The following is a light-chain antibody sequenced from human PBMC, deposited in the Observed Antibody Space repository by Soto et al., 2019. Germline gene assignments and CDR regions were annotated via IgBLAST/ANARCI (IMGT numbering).Light chain of an antibody. V-gene: IGKV2-28*01. Sequence: DIVMTQTPLSLPFTPGEPASISCSSSQSLLDSDDGNTYLDWYLQKTGQSPQLLIYLDSNRASGVPDRFSGSGSGADFTLKISRVQAEDVGVYHCMQALTAPPTFGQGTKVDI. CDR3: MQALTAPPT. J-gene: IGKJ1*01. CDR1: QSLLDSDDGNTY. CDR2: LDS.